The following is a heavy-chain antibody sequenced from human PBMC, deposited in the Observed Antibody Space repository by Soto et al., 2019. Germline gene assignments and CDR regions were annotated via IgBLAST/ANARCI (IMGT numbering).Heavy chain of an antibody. CDR3: VKDSPLSVNYQDLDY. CDR1: GFTFSDYA. J-gene: IGHJ4*02. V-gene: IGHV3-23*01. CDR2: LNHGGGTAT. Sequence: EVQLLESGGGLVQPGGSLRLSCAASGFTFSDYAMTWVRQAPGKGLEWVAALNHGGGTATYYADSVKGRFTISRDNSKNTLHLQMNSLRAEDTAIYFCVKDSPLSVNYQDLDYWGQGTLVTVSS. D-gene: IGHD2-2*01.